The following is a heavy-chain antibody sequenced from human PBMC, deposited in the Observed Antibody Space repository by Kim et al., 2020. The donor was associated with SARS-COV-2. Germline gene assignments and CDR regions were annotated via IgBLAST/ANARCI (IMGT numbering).Heavy chain of an antibody. CDR1: GGSVSSGSYY. Sequence: SETLSLTCTVSGGSVSSGSYYWSWIRQPPGKGLEWIGYIYYSGSTNYNPSLKSRVTISVDTSKNQFSLKLSSVTAADTAVYYCARGDWNSKLYYYYYGMDVWGQGTTFTVSS. CDR3: ARGDWNSKLYYYYYGMDV. J-gene: IGHJ6*02. D-gene: IGHD1-7*01. CDR2: IYYSGST. V-gene: IGHV4-61*01.